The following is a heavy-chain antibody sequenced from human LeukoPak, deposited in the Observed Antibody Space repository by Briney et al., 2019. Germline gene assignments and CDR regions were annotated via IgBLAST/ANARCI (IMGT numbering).Heavy chain of an antibody. Sequence: GGSLRLSCAASGFTFSSYWMNWARQAPGDGLEWVASINHNGNVNYYVDSVKGRFTISRDNAKNSLYLQMSNLRAEDTAVYFCARGGGLDVWGQGATVTVSS. CDR2: INHNGNVN. V-gene: IGHV3-7*04. CDR1: GFTFSSYW. J-gene: IGHJ6*02. CDR3: ARGGGLDV.